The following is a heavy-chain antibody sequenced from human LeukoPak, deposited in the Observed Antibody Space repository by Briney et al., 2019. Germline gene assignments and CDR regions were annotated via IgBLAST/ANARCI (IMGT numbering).Heavy chain of an antibody. V-gene: IGHV1-46*01. J-gene: IGHJ3*02. Sequence: ASVKVSCKASGYTFTSYYMHWVRQAPGQGLEWMGIINPSGGSTSYAQKFQGRVTMTRDTSTSTVYMELSSLRSEDTAVYYCARERGTGTHFDAFDIWGQGTMVTVSS. CDR1: GYTFTSYY. D-gene: IGHD1-1*01. CDR3: ARERGTGTHFDAFDI. CDR2: INPSGGST.